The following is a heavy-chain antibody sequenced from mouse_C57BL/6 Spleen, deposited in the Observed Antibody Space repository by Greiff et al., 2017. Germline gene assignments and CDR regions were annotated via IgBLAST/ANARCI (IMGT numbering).Heavy chain of an antibody. CDR2: IYPRDGST. Sequence: QVQLQQSGPELVKPGASVKLSCKASGYTFTSYAINWVKQRPGQGLEWIGWIYPRDGSTKYNEKFKGKATLTADKSSSTAYMELNSLTSEDSAGYFCGSRTSHDAFDYWGKGTTVTVSS. D-gene: IGHD2-3*01. CDR1: GYTFTSYA. CDR3: GSRTSHDAFDY. V-gene: IGHV1-85*01. J-gene: IGHJ2*01.